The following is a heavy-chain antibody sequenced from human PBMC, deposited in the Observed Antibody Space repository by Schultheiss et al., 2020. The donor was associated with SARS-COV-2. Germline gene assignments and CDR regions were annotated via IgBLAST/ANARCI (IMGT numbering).Heavy chain of an antibody. CDR1: GGSISSYY. CDR2: IDWDDDK. Sequence: TLSLTCTVSGGSISSYYWSWIRQPPGKALEWLARIDWDDDKYYSTSLKTRLTISKDTSKNQVVLTMTNMDPVDTATYYCARSLVGATRDAFDIWGQGTMVTVSS. D-gene: IGHD1-26*01. V-gene: IGHV2-70*11. CDR3: ARSLVGATRDAFDI. J-gene: IGHJ3*02.